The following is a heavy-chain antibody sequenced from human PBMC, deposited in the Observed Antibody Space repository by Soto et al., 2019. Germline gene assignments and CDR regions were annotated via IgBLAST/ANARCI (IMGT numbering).Heavy chain of an antibody. Sequence: QVQLVESGGGVVQPGRSLRLSCAASGFTFSSYAMHWVRQAPGKGLEWVAVISYDGSNKYYADSVKGRFTISRENSRNTLYLQMNSLRAEDTAVYYCARSRIHVGGNDPGTPNYYFDYWGQGTLVTVSS. CDR2: ISYDGSNK. CDR1: GFTFSSYA. J-gene: IGHJ4*02. D-gene: IGHD2-15*01. CDR3: ARSRIHVGGNDPGTPNYYFDY. V-gene: IGHV3-30-3*01.